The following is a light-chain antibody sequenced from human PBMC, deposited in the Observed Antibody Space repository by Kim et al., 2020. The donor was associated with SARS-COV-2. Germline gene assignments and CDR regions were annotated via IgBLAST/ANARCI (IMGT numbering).Light chain of an antibody. CDR1: NIGSKS. CDR2: YDS. V-gene: IGLV3-21*04. CDR3: QVWDSSSDQHVV. J-gene: IGLJ2*01. Sequence: SYELTQPPSVSVAPGKTARITCGGNNIGSKSVHWYQQKPGQAPVLVIYYDSDRPSGIPERFSGSNSGNTATLTISSVEAGDEADYYCQVWDSSSDQHVVFGGGTKLTVL.